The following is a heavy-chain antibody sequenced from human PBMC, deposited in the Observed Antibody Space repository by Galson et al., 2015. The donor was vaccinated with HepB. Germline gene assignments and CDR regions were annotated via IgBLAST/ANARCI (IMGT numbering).Heavy chain of an antibody. CDR2: IYSGGST. J-gene: IGHJ3*02. V-gene: IGHV3-53*04. CDR3: ARENSGCFDDAFDI. Sequence: SLRLSCAASGFTVSSNYMSWVRQAPGKGLEWVSVIYSGGSTYYADSVKGRFTISRHNSKNTLYLQMNSLRAEDTAVYYCARENSGCFDDAFDIWGQGTMVTVSS. D-gene: IGHD1-26*01. CDR1: GFTVSSNY.